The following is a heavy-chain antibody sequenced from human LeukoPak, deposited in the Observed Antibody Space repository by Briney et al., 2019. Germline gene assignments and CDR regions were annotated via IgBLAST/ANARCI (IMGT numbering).Heavy chain of an antibody. J-gene: IGHJ3*02. CDR1: GYTFTNYG. Sequence: ASVKVSCKTSGYTFTNYGISWVRQAPGLGREWMGWISAYNGNTNYAQKVQGRVTMTTDTSTSTAYMELRSLRFDGTAVYYCARDQSVRLLQTSSTYFKHVFAIWGQGSMVTVSS. CDR3: ARDQSVRLLQTSSTYFKHVFAI. D-gene: IGHD6-13*01. V-gene: IGHV1-18*01. CDR2: ISAYNGNT.